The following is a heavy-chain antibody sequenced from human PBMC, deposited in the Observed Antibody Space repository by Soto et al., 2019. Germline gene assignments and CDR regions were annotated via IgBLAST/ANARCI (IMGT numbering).Heavy chain of an antibody. Sequence: PGGSLRLSCAASGFTFSSYAMSWVRQAPGKGLEWVSAISGSGGSTYYADSVKGRFTISRDSSKNTLYLQMNSLRAEDTAVYYCAKTGSGSYYNNLDPWFDPWGQGTLVTVSS. V-gene: IGHV3-23*01. CDR2: ISGSGGST. J-gene: IGHJ5*02. CDR3: AKTGSGSYYNNLDPWFDP. CDR1: GFTFSSYA. D-gene: IGHD3-10*01.